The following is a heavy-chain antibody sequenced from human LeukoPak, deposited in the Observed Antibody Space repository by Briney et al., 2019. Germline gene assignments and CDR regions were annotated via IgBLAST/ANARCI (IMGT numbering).Heavy chain of an antibody. V-gene: IGHV4-59*11. Sequence: SETLSLTCTVSGGSISSHYWSWIRQPPGKGLEWIGYIYYSGSTNYNPSLKSRVTISVDTSKNQFSLKLSSVTAADTAVYYCARVKGAIQLWTYFDYWGQGTLVTVSS. D-gene: IGHD5-18*01. CDR3: ARVKGAIQLWTYFDY. J-gene: IGHJ4*02. CDR1: GGSISSHY. CDR2: IYYSGST.